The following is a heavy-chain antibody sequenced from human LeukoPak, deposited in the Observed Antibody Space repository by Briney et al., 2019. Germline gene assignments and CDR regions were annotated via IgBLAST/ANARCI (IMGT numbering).Heavy chain of an antibody. CDR1: GYTFTELS. V-gene: IGHV1-24*01. Sequence: ASVKVSCKVSGYTFTELSIHWVRRAPGKGLEWMGGFDREDDEIMYARKFQGRVTVTEDTSTDTAVMELRSLKSEDTAVYYCATAPLVGVPTFLDSWGQGTLVTVSS. D-gene: IGHD1-26*01. CDR2: FDREDDEI. CDR3: ATAPLVGVPTFLDS. J-gene: IGHJ4*02.